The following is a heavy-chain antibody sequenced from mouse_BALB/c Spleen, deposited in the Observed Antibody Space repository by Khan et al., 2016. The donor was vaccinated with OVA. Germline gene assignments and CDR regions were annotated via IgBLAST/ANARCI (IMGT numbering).Heavy chain of an antibody. D-gene: IGHD1-1*01. CDR2: ISYSGST. V-gene: IGHV3-2*02. CDR3: ARNNYYEYYFDY. CDR1: GYSITSNYA. Sequence: EVQLVESGPGLVKPSQSLSLTCTVTGYSITSNYAWNWIRQFPGNKLEWMGYISYSGSTSYNPSLKGRISITRDTSKNQLFLQLNSLTTEDTATYYCARNNYYEYYFDYWCQGTTLTVSS. J-gene: IGHJ2*01.